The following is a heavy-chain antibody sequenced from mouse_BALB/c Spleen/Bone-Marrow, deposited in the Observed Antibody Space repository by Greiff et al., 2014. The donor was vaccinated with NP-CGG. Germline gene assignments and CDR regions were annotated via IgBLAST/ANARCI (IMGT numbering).Heavy chain of an antibody. Sequence: EVQLVESGGGLVKPGGSLKLSCAASGFTFNDFYMYWVRQTPEKRLEWVATISDGGSYIYYPDSVKGRFTISRDDAKNNLYLQMSSLKSEDTAMYYCTRDRGVQGYAMDYWGQGTSVTVSS. V-gene: IGHV5-4*02. CDR3: TRDRGVQGYAMDY. J-gene: IGHJ4*01. D-gene: IGHD2-14*01. CDR2: ISDGGSYI. CDR1: GFTFNDFY.